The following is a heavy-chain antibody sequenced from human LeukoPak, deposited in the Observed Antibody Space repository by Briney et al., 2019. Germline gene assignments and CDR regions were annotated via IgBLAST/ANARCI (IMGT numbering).Heavy chain of an antibody. CDR3: ARGPPSSSWTGRREIY. J-gene: IGHJ4*02. Sequence: GGSLRLSCAASGFTFSSYGMHWVRQAPGKGLEWVAVISYDGSNKYYADSVKGRFTISRDNSKNTLYLQMNSLRAEDTAVYYCARGPPSSSWTGRREIYWGQGTLVTVSS. CDR1: GFTFSSYG. CDR2: ISYDGSNK. V-gene: IGHV3-33*05. D-gene: IGHD6-13*01.